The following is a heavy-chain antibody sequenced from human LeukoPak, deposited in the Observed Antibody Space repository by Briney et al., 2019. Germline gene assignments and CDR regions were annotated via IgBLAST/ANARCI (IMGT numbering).Heavy chain of an antibody. D-gene: IGHD3-3*01. CDR2: IYPGDSDT. CDR1: GYSFTSYW. CDR3: ARRALNDFWSGYYLFYFDY. Sequence: GESLKISCKGSGYSFTSYWIGWVRQMPGKGLEWKGIIYPGDSDTRYSPSFQGQVTISADKSISTAYLQWSSLKASDTAMYYCARRALNDFWSGYYLFYFDYWGQGTLVTVSS. J-gene: IGHJ4*02. V-gene: IGHV5-51*01.